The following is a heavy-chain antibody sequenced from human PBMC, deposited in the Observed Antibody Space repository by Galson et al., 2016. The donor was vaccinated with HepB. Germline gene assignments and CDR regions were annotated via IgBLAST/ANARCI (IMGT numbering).Heavy chain of an antibody. V-gene: IGHV3-30*03. CDR3: ATGNTYYFLD. CDR2: ISYDGSNN. D-gene: IGHD3-10*01. Sequence: SLRLSCAASGFTFSSYDMHWVRQAPGKGLQWVAVISYDGSNNYYADSVRGRFTISRDNSKNTLYLQMSSLRPEDTGVYYCATGNTYYFLDWGQGTLVTVSS. J-gene: IGHJ4*02. CDR1: GFTFSSYD.